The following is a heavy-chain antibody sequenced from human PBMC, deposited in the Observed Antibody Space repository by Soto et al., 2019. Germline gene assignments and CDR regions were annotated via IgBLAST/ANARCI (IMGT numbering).Heavy chain of an antibody. V-gene: IGHV1-18*01. CDR1: GYTFTSYG. CDR2: ISAYNGNT. J-gene: IGHJ3*02. Sequence: ASVKVSCKASGYTFTSYGITWVRQAPGQGLEWMGWISAYNGNTNYAQKLQGRVTMTTDTSTRTAYMELQSLRSDDTAVYYCAIYEYRIGPYGSGSFVAFDIWGQGTMVTVSS. CDR3: AIYEYRIGPYGSGSFVAFDI. D-gene: IGHD3-10*01.